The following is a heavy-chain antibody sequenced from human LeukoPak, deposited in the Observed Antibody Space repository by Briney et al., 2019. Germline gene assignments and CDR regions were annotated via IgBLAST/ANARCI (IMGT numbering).Heavy chain of an antibody. V-gene: IGHV3-30*04. CDR1: GFTFSRYT. Sequence: GRSLRLSCAVSGFTFSRYTMHWVRQAPGKGLEWVTVISEDGTNKFYAESVKGRFTVSRDNSKNMLLLQMNSLRAEDTAVYYCARGGSRYDNWGQGTLVTVSS. CDR3: ARGGSRYDN. J-gene: IGHJ4*02. CDR2: ISEDGTNK. D-gene: IGHD3-22*01.